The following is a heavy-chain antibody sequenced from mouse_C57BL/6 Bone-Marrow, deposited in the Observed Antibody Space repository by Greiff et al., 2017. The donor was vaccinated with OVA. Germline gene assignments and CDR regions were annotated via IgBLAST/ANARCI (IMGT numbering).Heavy chain of an antibody. CDR2: IYPRSGNT. Sequence: VQLKESGAELARPGASVKLSCKASGYTFTSYGISWVKQRTGQGLEWIGEIYPRSGNTYYNEKFKGKATLTADKSSSTAYMELRSLTSEDSAVYFCARWYYGTLYYFDYWGQGTTLTVSS. CDR1: GYTFTSYG. V-gene: IGHV1-81*01. CDR3: ARWYYGTLYYFDY. J-gene: IGHJ2*01. D-gene: IGHD1-1*01.